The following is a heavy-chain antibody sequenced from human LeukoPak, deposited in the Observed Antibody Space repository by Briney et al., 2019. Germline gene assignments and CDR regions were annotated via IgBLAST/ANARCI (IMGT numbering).Heavy chain of an antibody. J-gene: IGHJ3*02. CDR3: AKDADYGDYHDAFDI. CDR1: GFTFSSYG. V-gene: IGHV3-30*18. CDR2: ISYDGSNK. D-gene: IGHD4-17*01. Sequence: GGSLRLSCAASGFTFSSYGMHWVRQAPGKGLEWVAVISYDGSNKYYADSVKGRFTISRDNCKNTLYLQMNSLRAEDTAVYYCAKDADYGDYHDAFDIWGQGTMVTVSS.